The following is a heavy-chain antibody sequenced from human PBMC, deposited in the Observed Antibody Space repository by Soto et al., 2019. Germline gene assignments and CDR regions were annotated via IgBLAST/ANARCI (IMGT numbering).Heavy chain of an antibody. CDR1: GFTFSTYS. D-gene: IGHD6-13*01. CDR3: ARGGSSSDNGMDV. Sequence: EVQLVESGGGLVQPGWSLRVSCAASGFTFSTYSMNWVRQAPGKGLEWVSYMSSRSLTIYYTDSVKGRFTISRDNAKNSLYLQMNCLRDEDTAVYYCARGGSSSDNGMDVWGQGTTVTVSS. CDR2: MSSRSLTI. V-gene: IGHV3-48*02. J-gene: IGHJ6*02.